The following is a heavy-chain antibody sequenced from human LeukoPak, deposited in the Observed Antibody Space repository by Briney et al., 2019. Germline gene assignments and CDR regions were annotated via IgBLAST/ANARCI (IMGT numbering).Heavy chain of an antibody. Sequence: GGSLRLSCAASGFTFSNFNMNWVRQAPGKGLEWVSVIYSGGSTYYSDSVKGRFTISRDNSKNTLCLQMNSLRAEDTAVYYCARSRGLRFDYWGQGTLVTVSS. CDR3: ARSRGLRFDY. V-gene: IGHV3-66*02. CDR2: IYSGGST. CDR1: GFTFSNFN. D-gene: IGHD4-17*01. J-gene: IGHJ4*02.